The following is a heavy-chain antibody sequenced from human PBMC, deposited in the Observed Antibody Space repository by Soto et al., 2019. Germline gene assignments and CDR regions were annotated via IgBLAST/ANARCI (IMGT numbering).Heavy chain of an antibody. CDR1: VFTFSSYD. V-gene: IGHV3-13*01. CDR3: ARGQSDTAMGYNWFDP. D-gene: IGHD5-18*01. CDR2: IGTAGDT. J-gene: IGHJ5*02. Sequence: VGSLRLSCASSVFTFSSYDMHCVRQSTGKCLEWVSAIGTAGDTYYPGSVKGRFTISRENAKNSLYLQMNSLRAGDTAVYYCARGQSDTAMGYNWFDPWGQGTLVTVSS.